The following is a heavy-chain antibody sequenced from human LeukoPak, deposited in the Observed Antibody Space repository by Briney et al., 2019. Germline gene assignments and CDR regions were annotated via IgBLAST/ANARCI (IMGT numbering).Heavy chain of an antibody. J-gene: IGHJ4*02. CDR1: GFTFSSYA. CDR3: ATQEGYDSGWYYFDY. D-gene: IGHD6-19*01. V-gene: IGHV3-23*01. CDR2: ISGSGGST. Sequence: GGSLRLSCAASGFTFSSYAMSWVRQAPGKGLEGVSAISGSGGSTYYADSVKGRFTISRDNSKNTLYLQMDSLRAEDTAVYYCATQEGYDSGWYYFDYWGQGTLVTVSS.